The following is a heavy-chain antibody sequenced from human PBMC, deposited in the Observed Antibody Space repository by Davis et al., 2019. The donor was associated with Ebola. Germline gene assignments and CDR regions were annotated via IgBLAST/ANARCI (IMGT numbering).Heavy chain of an antibody. CDR1: GFTFSSYS. CDR2: ISSSSSYI. CDR3: ARDRGGGDAFDI. J-gene: IGHJ3*02. D-gene: IGHD3-10*01. Sequence: GESLKISCAASGFTFSSYSMNWVRQAPGKGLEWVSSISSSSSYIYYADSVKGRFTISRDNAKNSLYLQMNSLRAEDTAVYYCARDRGGGDAFDIWGQGTMVTVSS. V-gene: IGHV3-21*01.